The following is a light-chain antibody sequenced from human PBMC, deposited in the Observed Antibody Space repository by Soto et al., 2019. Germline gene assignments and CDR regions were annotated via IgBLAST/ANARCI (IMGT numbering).Light chain of an antibody. V-gene: IGKV1-5*01. CDR3: QQYHSYSLGLT. J-gene: IGKJ4*02. CDR1: HNINNL. Sequence: DIQMTQSPSTLSASVRGRVTMTCRASHNINNLLAWYQQKPGKAPMLLIYGASSLENGVPSRFSGSGSGTEFALTISSLQPDDFASYYCQQYHSYSLGLTFGGGTKVDIK. CDR2: GAS.